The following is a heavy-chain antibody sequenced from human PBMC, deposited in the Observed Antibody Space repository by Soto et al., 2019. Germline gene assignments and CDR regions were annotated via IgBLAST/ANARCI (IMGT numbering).Heavy chain of an antibody. D-gene: IGHD2-15*01. J-gene: IGHJ5*02. CDR2: IYYSGST. CDR3: ARVTVVVAAIGNCFDP. Sequence: SETLSLTCTVSGGSISSYYWSWIRQPPGKGLEWIGYIYYSGSTNYNPSLKSRVTISVDTSKNQFSLKLSSVTAADTAVYYCARVTVVVAAIGNCFDPWGQGTLVTVSS. CDR1: GGSISSYY. V-gene: IGHV4-59*01.